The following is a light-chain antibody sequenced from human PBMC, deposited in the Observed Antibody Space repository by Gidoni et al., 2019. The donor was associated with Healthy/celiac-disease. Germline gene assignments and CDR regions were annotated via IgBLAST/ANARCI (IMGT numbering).Light chain of an antibody. CDR3: QQYYSTSWT. CDR1: PGMSNS. J-gene: IGKJ1*01. Sequence: DIQMAQSPSYLSASVGDRVTITCRASPGMSNSVAWYQQKPGKAPKLLLYAASRLESGVPSRFSGSGSGTDYTLTISSLQPEDFATYYCQQYYSTSWTFGQGTKVEIK. CDR2: AAS. V-gene: IGKV1-NL1*01.